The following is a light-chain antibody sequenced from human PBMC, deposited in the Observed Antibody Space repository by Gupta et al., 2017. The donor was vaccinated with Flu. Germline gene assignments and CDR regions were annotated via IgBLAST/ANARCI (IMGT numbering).Light chain of an antibody. CDR1: KLGDKC. J-gene: IGLJ2*01. CDR3: QAWDSSTGG. Sequence: SSELTQPPSVSVSPGQTASITCSGDKLGDKCACWYQQKPGQSLVLSIYEDSKRPSGIPERFSGANSGTKANMASSGTQAVEDSYDYCQAWDSSTGGFGGGTKLTVL. V-gene: IGLV3-1*01. CDR2: EDS.